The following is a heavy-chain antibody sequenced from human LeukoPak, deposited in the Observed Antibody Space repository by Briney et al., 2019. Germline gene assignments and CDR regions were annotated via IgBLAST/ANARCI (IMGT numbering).Heavy chain of an antibody. CDR2: TVSEIDGGTT. D-gene: IGHD1-7*01. J-gene: IGHJ6*02. CDR1: GFTFNYAW. V-gene: IGHV3-15*04. CDR3: TTDEDWNYARKDV. Sequence: KPGGSLRLSCAASGFTFNYAWMSWVRQVPGKGLEWVGQTVSEIDGGTTDYATPVKGRFTISRDDSKSTLYLQMNSLKIEDTAVYYCTTDEDWNYARKDVWGQGATVIVSS.